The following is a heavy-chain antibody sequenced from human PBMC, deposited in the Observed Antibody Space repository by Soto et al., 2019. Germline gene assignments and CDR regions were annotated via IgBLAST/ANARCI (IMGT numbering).Heavy chain of an antibody. J-gene: IGHJ4*02. Sequence: QVQLVQSGAEVKKPGSSVKVSCKASGGTFSSYAISWVRQAPGQGLEWMGGIIPIFGTANYAQKFQGRVTITADESTSTAYMELSSLRSEDTAVYYCARDLEGGAERLDTAMVTGFDYWGQGTLVTVSS. CDR2: IIPIFGTA. V-gene: IGHV1-69*01. CDR1: GGTFSSYA. CDR3: ARDLEGGAERLDTAMVTGFDY. D-gene: IGHD5-18*01.